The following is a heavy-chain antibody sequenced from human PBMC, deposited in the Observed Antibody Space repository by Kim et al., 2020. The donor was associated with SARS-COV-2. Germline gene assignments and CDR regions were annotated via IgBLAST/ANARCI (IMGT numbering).Heavy chain of an antibody. J-gene: IGHJ4*02. CDR3: ARARDGYKVKFDY. V-gene: IGHV4-34*01. D-gene: IGHD5-12*01. CDR1: GGSFSGYY. Sequence: SETLSLTCAVYGGSFSGYYWSWIRQPPGKGLEWIGEINHSGSTNYNPSLKSRVTISVDTSKNQFSLKLSSVTAADTAVYYCARARDGYKVKFDYWGQGTLVTVSS. CDR2: INHSGST.